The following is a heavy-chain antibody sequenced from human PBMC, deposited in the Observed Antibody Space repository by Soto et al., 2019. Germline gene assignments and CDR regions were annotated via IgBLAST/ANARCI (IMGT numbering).Heavy chain of an antibody. CDR3: ARGGYYDSSGSRNYYYYGMNV. J-gene: IGHJ6*02. CDR1: GYTFTSYG. D-gene: IGHD3-22*01. Sequence: QAQLVQSGAEVKKPGASVKVSCKASGYTFTSYGINWVRQAPGQGLEWLGWISAYDGNTKYAQSVQGRVSMTTETSTNTAYMELRSLRSDDTAMYYCARGGYYDSSGSRNYYYYGMNVWGQGTTVSVSS. V-gene: IGHV1-18*04. CDR2: ISAYDGNT.